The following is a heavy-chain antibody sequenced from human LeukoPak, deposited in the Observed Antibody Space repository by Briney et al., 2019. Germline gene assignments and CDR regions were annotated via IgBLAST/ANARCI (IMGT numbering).Heavy chain of an antibody. CDR2: ISSSSSYI. CDR3: ARLSRNSSGRSPFDY. J-gene: IGHJ4*02. V-gene: IGHV3-21*01. D-gene: IGHD6-19*01. Sequence: PGGSLRLSCAASGFTFSSYSMNWVRQAPGKGLEWVSSISSSSSYIYYADSVKGRFTISRDNAKNSLYLQMNSLRAEDTAVYYCARLSRNSSGRSPFDYWGQGTLVTVSS. CDR1: GFTFSSYS.